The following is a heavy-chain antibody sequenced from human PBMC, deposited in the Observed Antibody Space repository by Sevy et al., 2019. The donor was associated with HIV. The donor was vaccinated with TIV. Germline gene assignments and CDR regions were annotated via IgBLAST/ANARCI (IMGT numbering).Heavy chain of an antibody. V-gene: IGHV3-53*01. CDR3: ARSFDFWSGYARGAFDI. CDR2: IYSGGST. CDR1: GFTVSSNY. Sequence: GGSLRLSCAASGFTVSSNYMSWVRQAPGKGLEWVSVIYSGGSTYYADSVKGRFTISRDNSKNTLYLQMSSLRAEDTAVYYCARSFDFWSGYARGAFDIWGQGTMVTVSS. J-gene: IGHJ3*02. D-gene: IGHD3-3*01.